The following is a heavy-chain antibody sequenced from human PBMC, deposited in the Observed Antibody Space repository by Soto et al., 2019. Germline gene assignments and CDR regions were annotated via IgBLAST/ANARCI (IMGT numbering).Heavy chain of an antibody. CDR1: GYTFTSYA. CDR3: ARDWAVAGTGVDY. V-gene: IGHV1-3*01. D-gene: IGHD6-19*01. Sequence: ASVKVSCKASGYTFTSYAMHWVRQAPGQRLEWMGWINAGNGNTKYSQKFQGRVTITRDTSASTAYMELSSLRSEDTAVYYCARDWAVAGTGVDYRGQGTLVTVSS. CDR2: INAGNGNT. J-gene: IGHJ4*02.